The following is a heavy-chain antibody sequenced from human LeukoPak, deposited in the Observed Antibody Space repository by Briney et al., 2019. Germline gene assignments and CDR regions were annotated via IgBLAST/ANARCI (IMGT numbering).Heavy chain of an antibody. CDR3: ARQMYYYDSSPGAFDI. CDR1: GSSISSYY. Sequence: PSETLSLTCTVSGSSISSYYWSWIRQPPGKGLEWIGYIYYSGSTNYNPSLKSRVTISVDTSKNQFSLKLSSVTAADTAVYYCARQMYYYDSSPGAFDIWGQGTMVTVSS. J-gene: IGHJ3*02. CDR2: IYYSGST. V-gene: IGHV4-59*08. D-gene: IGHD3-22*01.